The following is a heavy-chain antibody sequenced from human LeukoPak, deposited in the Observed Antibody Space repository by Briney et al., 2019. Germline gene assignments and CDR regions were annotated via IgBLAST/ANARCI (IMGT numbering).Heavy chain of an antibody. CDR2: IRSDGTNK. CDR1: GFTFSNYG. J-gene: IGHJ4*02. V-gene: IGHV3-30*02. Sequence: GGSLRLSCAASGFTFSNYGMHWVRQAPGKGLEWVAFIRSDGTNKYYADSVKGRFTISRDSPKNTLYLQMNSLRAEDTAVYSCAKDQGAYSYDRDWGQGTLVTVSS. CDR3: AKDQGAYSYDRD. D-gene: IGHD5-18*01.